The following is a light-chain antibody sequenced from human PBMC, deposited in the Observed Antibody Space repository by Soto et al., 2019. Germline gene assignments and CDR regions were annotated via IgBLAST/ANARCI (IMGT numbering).Light chain of an antibody. J-gene: IGKJ5*01. CDR2: GAS. V-gene: IGKV3-20*01. Sequence: EIVLTQSPGTLSLFPGERATLSCRASQSLSTSYLAWYQQKPGQALRLLIYGASNRAAGIPDRFSGSGSGTXFXXXXSRLEPEDFXVYYCQQYGSSPTFGQGTRLEIK. CDR1: QSLSTSY. CDR3: QQYGSSPT.